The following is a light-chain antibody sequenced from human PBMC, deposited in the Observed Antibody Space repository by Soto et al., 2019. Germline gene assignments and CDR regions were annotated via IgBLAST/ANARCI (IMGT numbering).Light chain of an antibody. V-gene: IGLV2-14*01. J-gene: IGLJ3*02. CDR2: EVT. Sequence: QSALTQPASVSGSPGQSITISCTGTSSDIGPYNYVSWYQQHPGKAPKLIIYEVTNRPSGVSHRFSGSKSGTTASLTISGVQTEDEAHFYCSSYSTSSTVVFGGGTKLTVL. CDR1: SSDIGPYNY. CDR3: SSYSTSSTVV.